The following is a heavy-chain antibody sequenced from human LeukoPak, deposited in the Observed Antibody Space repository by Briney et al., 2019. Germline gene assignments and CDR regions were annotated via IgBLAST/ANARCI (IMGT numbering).Heavy chain of an antibody. J-gene: IGHJ4*02. CDR3: AKDLYGDYYRDC. Sequence: PGGSLRLSCAASGFTFSSYAMSWVRQAPGEGLEWVSTISGSGGSTYYADSVKGRFTISIDNSKNTLYLQMSSPRAEDTAVYYCAKDLYGDYYRDCWGQGTLVTVSS. V-gene: IGHV3-23*01. D-gene: IGHD4-17*01. CDR2: ISGSGGST. CDR1: GFTFSSYA.